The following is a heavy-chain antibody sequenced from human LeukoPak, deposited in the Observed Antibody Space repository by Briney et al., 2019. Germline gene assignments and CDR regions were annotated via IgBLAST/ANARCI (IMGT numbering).Heavy chain of an antibody. D-gene: IGHD1-26*01. J-gene: IGHJ6*02. Sequence: GGSLRLSCAASGFTFSSYAVSWVRQAPGKGLEWVSAISGSGSSTYYADSVKGRFTISRDNSKNTLYLQMNSLRAEDTAVYYCAKDKGWGYSAYDCYGMDVWGQGTTVTVSS. V-gene: IGHV3-23*01. CDR2: ISGSGSST. CDR1: GFTFSSYA. CDR3: AKDKGWGYSAYDCYGMDV.